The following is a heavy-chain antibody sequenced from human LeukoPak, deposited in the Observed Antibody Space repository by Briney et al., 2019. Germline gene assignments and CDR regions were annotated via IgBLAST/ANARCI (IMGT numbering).Heavy chain of an antibody. Sequence: SVKVSCKASGGTFSSYATSWVRQAPGQGLEWMGGIIPIFGTANYAQKFQGRVTITADESTSTAYMELSSLRSEDTAVYYCAREMYHYDFWSGYDYWGQGTLVTVSS. J-gene: IGHJ4*02. CDR3: AREMYHYDFWSGYDY. V-gene: IGHV1-69*13. CDR2: IIPIFGTA. CDR1: GGTFSSYA. D-gene: IGHD3-3*01.